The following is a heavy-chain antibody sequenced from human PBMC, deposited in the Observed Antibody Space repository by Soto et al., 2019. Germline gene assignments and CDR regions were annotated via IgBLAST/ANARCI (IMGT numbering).Heavy chain of an antibody. CDR3: ARDRNWAIDY. Sequence: QVHLVQSAAEVKKPVSSVRVSCTVSGGTFGRNTIVWVRQAPEQGLECMGHIIPIFGTFKYAQKFQGRVTVTADESTTTAYMDMSSLTSEDTAVYFCARDRNWAIDYWGQGTLVTVSS. CDR2: IIPIFGTF. V-gene: IGHV1-69*01. CDR1: GGTFGRNT. D-gene: IGHD7-27*01. J-gene: IGHJ4*02.